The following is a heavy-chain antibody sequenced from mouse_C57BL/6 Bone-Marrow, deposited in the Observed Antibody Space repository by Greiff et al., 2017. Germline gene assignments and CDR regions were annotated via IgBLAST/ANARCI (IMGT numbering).Heavy chain of an antibody. CDR1: GYTFTGYW. D-gene: IGHD1-3*01. V-gene: IGHV1-9*01. CDR2: FVPGSGST. CDR3: AREWLYAMDY. Sequence: QVQLKEPGAELMKPGASVKLSCKATGYTFTGYWIEWVKQRPGHGLEWIGEFVPGSGSTNYNEKFKGKATFPADPSSNTAYVQLSSLTTDDSAIYYFAREWLYAMDYWGQGTSVTVSS. J-gene: IGHJ4*01.